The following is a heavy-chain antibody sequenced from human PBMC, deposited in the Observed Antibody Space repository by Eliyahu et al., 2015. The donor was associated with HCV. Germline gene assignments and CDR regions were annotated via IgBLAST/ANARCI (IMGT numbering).Heavy chain of an antibody. CDR2: ISYDGSNK. CDR3: AREQYYYDSSGYKTPPHSPHYYYYGMDV. Sequence: QVQLVESGGGVVQPGRSLRLSCAASGFTFSSYALHWVRPAPGXGLEWVAVISYDGSNKYYADSVKGRFTISRDNSKNTLYLQMNSLRAEDTAVYYCAREQYYYDSSGYKTPPHSPHYYYYGMDVWGQGTTVTVSS. D-gene: IGHD3-22*01. CDR1: GFTFSSYA. J-gene: IGHJ6*02. V-gene: IGHV3-30-3*01.